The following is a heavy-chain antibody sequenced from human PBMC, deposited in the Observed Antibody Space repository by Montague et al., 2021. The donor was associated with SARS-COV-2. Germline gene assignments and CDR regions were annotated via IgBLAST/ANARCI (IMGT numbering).Heavy chain of an antibody. V-gene: IGHV4-39*01. D-gene: IGHD1-14*01. CDR2: IYYSGST. Sequence: SETLSLTCTVSGGSISSSSYYWGGIRQPPGKGLGWIGSIYYSGSTYYNPSLKSRVTISVDTSKNQFSLKLSAVTAADTAVYYCARHIPIYRSLEDAFDNWGQGTMVTVSS. J-gene: IGHJ3*02. CDR3: ARHIPIYRSLEDAFDN. CDR1: GGSISSSSYY.